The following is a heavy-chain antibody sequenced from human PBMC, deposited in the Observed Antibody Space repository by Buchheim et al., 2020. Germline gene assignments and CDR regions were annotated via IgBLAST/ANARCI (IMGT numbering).Heavy chain of an antibody. Sequence: QVQLQESGPGLVKPSGTLSLTCAVSGGSISSSNWWSWVRQPPGKGLEWIGEIYHSGSTNYNPSLKSRVTISVAKSKNQFSLKLSSVTAADTAVYYCARNAADCSGGSCYVYYFDYWGQGTL. CDR3: ARNAADCSGGSCYVYYFDY. CDR1: GGSISSSNW. D-gene: IGHD2-15*01. V-gene: IGHV4-4*02. J-gene: IGHJ4*02. CDR2: IYHSGST.